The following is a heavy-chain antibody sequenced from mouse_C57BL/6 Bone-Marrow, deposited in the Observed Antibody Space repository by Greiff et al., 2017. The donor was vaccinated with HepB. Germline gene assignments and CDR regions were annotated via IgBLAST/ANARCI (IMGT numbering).Heavy chain of an antibody. CDR3: ARQMVTAWFAY. J-gene: IGHJ3*01. Sequence: DVHLVESGGDLVKPGGSLKLSCAASGFTFSSYGMSWVRQTPDKRLEWVATISSGGSYTYYPDSVKGRFTISRDNAKNTLYLQMSSLKSEDTAMYYCARQMVTAWFAYWGQGTLVTVSA. V-gene: IGHV5-6*01. CDR1: GFTFSSYG. D-gene: IGHD2-2*01. CDR2: ISSGGSYT.